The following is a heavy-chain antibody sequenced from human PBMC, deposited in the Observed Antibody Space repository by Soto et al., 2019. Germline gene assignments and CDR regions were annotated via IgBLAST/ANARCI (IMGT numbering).Heavy chain of an antibody. CDR3: ASSIN. CDR1: GFPFSSYG. V-gene: IGHV3-33*01. J-gene: IGHJ1*01. CDR2: IWYDGSNK. Sequence: ESGGGVVQPGRSLRLSCAASGFPFSSYGMHWVRQAPGKGLDWVAVIWYDGSNKDYADSVKGRFTISRDNSKNTLFLQMNNLRVDDTAVYYCASSINWGQGTPVTVSS.